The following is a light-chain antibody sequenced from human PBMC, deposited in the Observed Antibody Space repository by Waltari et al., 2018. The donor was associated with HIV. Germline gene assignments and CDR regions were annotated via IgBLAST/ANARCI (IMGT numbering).Light chain of an antibody. CDR1: SSNIGSRY. CDR2: IDN. J-gene: IGLJ3*02. CDR3: ASWDDSLDGVV. V-gene: IGLV1-44*01. Sequence: QSVLTQPPSVSGTPGQRVTISCSGSSSNIGSRYVNWYQVLPGTAPKLPIYIDNRRPSGVPDRFSGSKSGTSASLAISGLQSEDEADYYCASWDDSLDGVVFGGGTKLTVL.